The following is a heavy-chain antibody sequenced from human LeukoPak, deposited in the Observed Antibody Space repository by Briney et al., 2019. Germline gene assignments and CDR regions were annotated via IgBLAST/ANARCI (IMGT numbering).Heavy chain of an antibody. CDR1: GFTFSTYW. J-gene: IGHJ4*02. V-gene: IGHV3-7*01. CDR2: IKQDGSET. D-gene: IGHD5-24*01. CDR3: ANGDGFDY. Sequence: GGSLRLSCATSGFTFSTYWMSWVRQAPGKGLEWVANIKQDGSETYYADSVKGRFTIFRDNAKNSLYLQMDSLRVEDTAVYYCANGDGFDYWGQGTLVTVSS.